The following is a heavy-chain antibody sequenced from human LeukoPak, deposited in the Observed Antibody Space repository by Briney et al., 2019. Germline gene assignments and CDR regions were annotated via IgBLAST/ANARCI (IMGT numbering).Heavy chain of an antibody. Sequence: TLSLTCTVSGGSISSGGYYWSWIRQHPGKGLEWIGYIYYSGSTYYNPSLKSRVTISVDTSKNQFSLKLSSVTAADTAAYYCARVVLEVPAAIARYWFDPWGQGTLVTVSS. CDR1: GGSISSGGYY. CDR3: ARVVLEVPAAIARYWFDP. V-gene: IGHV4-31*03. CDR2: IYYSGST. D-gene: IGHD2-2*01. J-gene: IGHJ5*02.